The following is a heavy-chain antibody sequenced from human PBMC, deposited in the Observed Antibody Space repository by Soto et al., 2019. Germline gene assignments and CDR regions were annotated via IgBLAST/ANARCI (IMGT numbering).Heavy chain of an antibody. CDR3: ARVVPGAEAWFGP. CDR2: ISLYSDGT. Sequence: GASVKVSCKTSGYTFSNYDITWVRQAPGQPLEWLGWISLYSDGTNYAQKFQGRVSMTTDTSTTTAYMELRSLRSDDTAAYYCARVVPGAEAWFGPWGQGTLVTVSS. D-gene: IGHD2-2*01. CDR1: GYTFSNYD. V-gene: IGHV1-18*01. J-gene: IGHJ5*02.